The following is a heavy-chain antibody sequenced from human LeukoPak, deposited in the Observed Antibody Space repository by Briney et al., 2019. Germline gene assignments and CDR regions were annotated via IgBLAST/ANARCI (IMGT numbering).Heavy chain of an antibody. J-gene: IGHJ3*02. D-gene: IGHD6-6*01. CDR1: GGSISSSNW. V-gene: IGHV4-4*02. Sequence: DPSETLSLTRAVSGGSISSSNWWSWVRQPPGKGLEWIGEIYHSGSTNYNPSLKSQVTISVDKSKNQFSLKLSSVTAADTAVYYCARESIAARNKARDAFDIWGQGTMVTVSS. CDR2: IYHSGST. CDR3: ARESIAARNKARDAFDI.